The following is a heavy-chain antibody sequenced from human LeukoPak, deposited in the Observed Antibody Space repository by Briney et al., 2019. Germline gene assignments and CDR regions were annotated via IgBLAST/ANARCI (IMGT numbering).Heavy chain of an antibody. J-gene: IGHJ4*02. Sequence: NPSETLSLTCAVYGGSFSGYYWSWIRQPPGKWLEWIGEINHSGSTNYNPSLKSRVTISVDTSKNQFSLKLSSVTAADTAVYYCARANTYGDADFDYWGQGTPVTVSS. CDR2: INHSGST. CDR1: GGSFSGYY. CDR3: ARANTYGDADFDY. D-gene: IGHD4-17*01. V-gene: IGHV4-34*01.